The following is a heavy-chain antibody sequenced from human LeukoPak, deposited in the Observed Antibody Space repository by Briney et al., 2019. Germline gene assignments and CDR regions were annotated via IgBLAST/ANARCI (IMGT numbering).Heavy chain of an antibody. CDR1: GYTFTSYD. CDR2: MNPNSGNT. Sequence: ASVKVSCKASGYTFTSYDVNWVRQATGQGLGWMGWMNPNSGNTGYAQKFQGRVTITRNTSISTAYMELSSLRSEDTAVYYCATQKGAFDIWGQGTMVTVSS. J-gene: IGHJ3*02. CDR3: ATQKGAFDI. V-gene: IGHV1-8*03.